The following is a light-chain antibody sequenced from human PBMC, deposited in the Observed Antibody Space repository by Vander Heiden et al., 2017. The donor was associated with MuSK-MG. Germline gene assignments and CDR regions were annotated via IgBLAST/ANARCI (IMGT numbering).Light chain of an antibody. CDR2: EVS. J-gene: IGKJ3*01. V-gene: IGKV2D-29*02. CDR3: VRGRQILVFN. Sequence: DILMTQTPLSLSVTPGQPASISCNSSQSLLHNDGKTSLYWFLQRPGQSPKLLIYEVSNRFAGVPDRFTGSGSGTDFTLKISRGETEDVGVYYCVRGRQILVFNFGHGTKVDIK. CDR1: QSLLHNDGKTS.